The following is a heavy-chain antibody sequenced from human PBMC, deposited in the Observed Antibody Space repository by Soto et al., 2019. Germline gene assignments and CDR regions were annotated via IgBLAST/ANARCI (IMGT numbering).Heavy chain of an antibody. CDR1: GYTFTSYF. Sequence: ASVKVSCKASGYTFTSYFMHWVRQAPGQGLEWMGIINPSGGSTSYAQKFQGRVTMTGDTSTSTVYMELGSLRAEDTAVYYCARGTISQVRGVYYYYYMDVWGKGTTVTVSS. D-gene: IGHD3-10*01. CDR3: ARGTISQVRGVYYYYYMDV. V-gene: IGHV1-46*03. CDR2: INPSGGST. J-gene: IGHJ6*03.